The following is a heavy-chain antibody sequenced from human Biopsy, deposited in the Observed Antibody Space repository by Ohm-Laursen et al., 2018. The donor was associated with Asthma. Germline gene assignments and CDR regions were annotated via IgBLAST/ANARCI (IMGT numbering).Heavy chain of an antibody. J-gene: IGHJ6*02. CDR1: GFTFRSYG. CDR3: ASYEVVTAILPMDV. V-gene: IGHV3-30*03. CDR2: LSYDGSNK. D-gene: IGHD2-21*02. Sequence: RSLRLSCAASGFTFRSYGMHWVRQAPGKGLEWVAFLSYDGSNKYYGDSVKGRFTISRDNSKNTLYLQMDSLRAEGTAVYYCASYEVVTAILPMDVWGQGTTVTVSS.